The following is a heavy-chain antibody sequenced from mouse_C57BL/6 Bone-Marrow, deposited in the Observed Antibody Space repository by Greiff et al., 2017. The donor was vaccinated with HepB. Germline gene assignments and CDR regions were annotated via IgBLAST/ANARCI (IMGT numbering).Heavy chain of an antibody. J-gene: IGHJ1*03. V-gene: IGHV14-4*01. Sequence: VQLQQSGAELVRPGASVKLSCTASGFNIKDDYMHWVKQRPEQGLEWIGWIDPENGDTEYASKFQGKATITADTSSNTAYLQLSSLTSEDTAVYYCTTGGSSYNPRYFNVWGTGTTVTVSS. CDR3: TTGGSSYNPRYFNV. CDR2: IDPENGDT. D-gene: IGHD1-1*01. CDR1: GFNIKDDY.